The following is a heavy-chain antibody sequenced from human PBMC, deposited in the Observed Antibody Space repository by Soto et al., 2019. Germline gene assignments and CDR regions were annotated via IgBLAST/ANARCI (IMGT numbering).Heavy chain of an antibody. V-gene: IGHV3-33*01. CDR1: GFTFSSYA. D-gene: IGHD4-17*01. Sequence: QVQLVESGGGVVQPGRSLRLSCAASGFTFSSYAVHWVRQAPGKGLEWVAVTWYDGSNKYYADSVRGRFTISRDNSKNTLYLQMNSLRAEDTAVYYCARDRGLYGDPLYYFDYWGQGTLVTVSS. J-gene: IGHJ4*02. CDR2: TWYDGSNK. CDR3: ARDRGLYGDPLYYFDY.